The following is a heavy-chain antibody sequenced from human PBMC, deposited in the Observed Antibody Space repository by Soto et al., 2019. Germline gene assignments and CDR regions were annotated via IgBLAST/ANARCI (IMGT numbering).Heavy chain of an antibody. V-gene: IGHV3-48*01. CDR3: ARDGCSGSNCLNWFDP. CDR2: ISSSSTTK. Sequence: GGSLRLSCAASGFTFSSYRMNWVRQAPGKGLEWVSYISSSSTTKYYADSVKGRFTISRDNAKNSLYLQMNSLRAEDTAVYYCARDGCSGSNCLNWFDPWGQGT. D-gene: IGHD2-15*01. J-gene: IGHJ5*02. CDR1: GFTFSSYR.